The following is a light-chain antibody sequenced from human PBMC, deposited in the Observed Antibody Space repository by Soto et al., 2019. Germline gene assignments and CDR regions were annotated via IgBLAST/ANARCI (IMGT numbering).Light chain of an antibody. V-gene: IGLV1-51*01. CDR1: SSNIGNNY. J-gene: IGLJ2*01. Sequence: QSVLTQPPSVSAAPGQKVTISCSGSSSNIGNNYVSWYQQLPGTAPKLLIYDNNKRPSGIPDRFSGSKSGTSATLGITGLRTEDEADYYCGTWDSSLSAVVFGGGTKVTVL. CDR3: GTWDSSLSAVV. CDR2: DNN.